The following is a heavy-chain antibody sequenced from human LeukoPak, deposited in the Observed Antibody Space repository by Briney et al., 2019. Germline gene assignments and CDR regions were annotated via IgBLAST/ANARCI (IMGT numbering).Heavy chain of an antibody. CDR2: IHYSGNA. CDR1: GGAINKNY. V-gene: IGHV4-59*01. J-gene: IGHJ4*02. CDR3: ARHYDSGTFPLDY. Sequence: SETLSLTCTVSGGAINKNYWSWIRQSPVKGLEYIGYIHYSGNANYNPSFRGRVTMSIDTSKNQFSLKLRSVTAADTAIYYCARHYDSGTFPLDYWGQGTLVTVSS. D-gene: IGHD3-10*01.